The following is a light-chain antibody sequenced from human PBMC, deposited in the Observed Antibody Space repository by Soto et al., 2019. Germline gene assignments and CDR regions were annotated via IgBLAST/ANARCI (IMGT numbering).Light chain of an antibody. J-gene: IGKJ4*01. Sequence: EVVMTQSPATLSVSPGERVTLSCRASQSVRSHLAWHQQKPGQAPSLLIFGASTRATGVPDRFSGGESGTEFTLTISSLQSEDVAVYFCQQYNDWPRTFGRGTRVEIK. CDR2: GAS. V-gene: IGKV3-15*01. CDR3: QQYNDWPRT. CDR1: QSVRSH.